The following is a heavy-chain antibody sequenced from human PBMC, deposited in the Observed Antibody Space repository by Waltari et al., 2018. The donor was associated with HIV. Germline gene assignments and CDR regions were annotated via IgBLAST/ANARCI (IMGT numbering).Heavy chain of an antibody. V-gene: IGHV3-23*01. J-gene: IGHJ4*02. D-gene: IGHD3-10*01. CDR3: AKVGLSGRWLLRRPFYFDY. Sequence: LLESGGNLVQPGGSLTLSCAASGFTFSSYAMTWVRQAPGKGLEWVAGTSGSGGDTLFADSGRGRFTISRDASTVYLSMNRLTAEDTAVYYCAKVGLSGRWLLRRPFYFDYWGQGILVTVSS. CDR2: TSGSGGDT. CDR1: GFTFSSYA.